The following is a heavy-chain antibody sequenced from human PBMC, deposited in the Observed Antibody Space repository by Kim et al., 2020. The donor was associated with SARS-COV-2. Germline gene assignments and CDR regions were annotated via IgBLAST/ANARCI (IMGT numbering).Heavy chain of an antibody. CDR2: INHSGST. CDR1: GGSFSGYY. J-gene: IGHJ6*02. D-gene: IGHD6-13*01. V-gene: IGHV4-34*01. Sequence: SETLSLTCAVYGGSFSGYYWSWIRQPPGKGLEWIGEINHSGSTNYNPSLKSRVTISVDTSKNQFSRKLSSVTAADTAVYYCARGGGIFRLYSSSRYFYYGMDVWGQGTTVNVSS. CDR3: ARGGGIFRLYSSSRYFYYGMDV.